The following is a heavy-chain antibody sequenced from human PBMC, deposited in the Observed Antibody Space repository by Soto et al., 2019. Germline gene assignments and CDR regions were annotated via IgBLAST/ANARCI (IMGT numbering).Heavy chain of an antibody. CDR3: ARWPDGYYYYGMDV. J-gene: IGHJ6*02. Sequence: QVQLVQYGAEVKKPGASVKVSCMAPGYTFTSCDINWVRQATGQGLEWMGWMNPNSGNTGYAQKFQGRVTMTRNTSISTAYMELSSLRSEDTAVYYCARWPDGYYYYGMDVWGQGTTVTVS. V-gene: IGHV1-8*01. CDR1: GYTFTSCD. CDR2: MNPNSGNT.